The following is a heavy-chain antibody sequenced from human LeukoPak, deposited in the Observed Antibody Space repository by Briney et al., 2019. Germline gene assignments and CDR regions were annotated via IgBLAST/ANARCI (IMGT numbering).Heavy chain of an antibody. V-gene: IGHV1-18*01. CDR1: GYTFTSYG. CDR3: ARGPPKIVVVPAAMPYYYYGMDV. Sequence: ASVKVSCKASGYTFTSYGISWVRQAPAQGLEWMGWISAYNGNTNYAQKLQGRVTMTTDTSTSTAYMELRSLRSDDTAVYYCARGPPKIVVVPAAMPYYYYGMDVWGQGTTVTVSS. J-gene: IGHJ6*02. D-gene: IGHD2-2*01. CDR2: ISAYNGNT.